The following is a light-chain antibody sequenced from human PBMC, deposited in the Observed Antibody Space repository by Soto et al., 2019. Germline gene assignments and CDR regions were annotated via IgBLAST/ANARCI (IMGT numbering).Light chain of an antibody. J-gene: IGLJ1*01. V-gene: IGLV2-14*01. CDR3: SSYTSSTSYV. CDR2: DVS. Sequence: QSVLTHPASVSGSPGQSITISCTGTSSDVGGYNYVSWYQQHPGKAPKLMIYDVSNRPSGVSNRFSGSKSGNTASLTISGLQAEDEADYYCSSYTSSTSYVFGTGNKVTVL. CDR1: SSDVGGYNY.